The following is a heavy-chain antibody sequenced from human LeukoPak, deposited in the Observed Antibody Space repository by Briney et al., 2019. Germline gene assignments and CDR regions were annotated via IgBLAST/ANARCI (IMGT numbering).Heavy chain of an antibody. CDR3: ARDSGRYGYYMDV. CDR1: GFTFKTYA. V-gene: IGHV3-23*01. J-gene: IGHJ6*04. Sequence: GGSLRLSCGASGFTFKTYAMSWVRQAPGKGLEWVSSISGSGDRTYYADSVKGRFTISRDNSRNTLHLQMNSLRAEDTAVYYCARDSGRYGYYMDVWGKGTTVTVSS. CDR2: ISGSGDRT. D-gene: IGHD1-26*01.